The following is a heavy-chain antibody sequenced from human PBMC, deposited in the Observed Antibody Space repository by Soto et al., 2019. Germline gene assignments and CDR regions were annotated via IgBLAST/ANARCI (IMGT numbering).Heavy chain of an antibody. CDR3: ARDLKSGAGFDP. V-gene: IGHV4-61*01. Sequence: SETLSLTCTVSGGSVSSGSYYWSWIRQPPGKGLEWIGYIYYSGITNYSPSLKSRVTISVDTSKNQFSLKLSSVTAADTAVYYCARDLKSGAGFDPWGQGTLVTVS. J-gene: IGHJ5*02. CDR1: GGSVSSGSYY. CDR2: IYYSGIT.